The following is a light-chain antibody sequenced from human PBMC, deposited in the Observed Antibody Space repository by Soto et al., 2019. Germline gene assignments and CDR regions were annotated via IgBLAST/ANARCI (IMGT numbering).Light chain of an antibody. J-gene: IGKJ3*01. CDR1: QSISTY. Sequence: DILLTQSPSSLSASVGDRVSITCRASQSISTYLNWFQQKPGKAPKVLIYAASNLQGGVPSRFSGSGSGTDFTLTISSLQPEDFATYYCQETYSTPLFTFGPGTKVDIK. V-gene: IGKV1-39*01. CDR3: QETYSTPLFT. CDR2: AAS.